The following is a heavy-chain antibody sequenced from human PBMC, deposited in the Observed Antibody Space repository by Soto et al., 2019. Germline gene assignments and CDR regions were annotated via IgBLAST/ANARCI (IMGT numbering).Heavy chain of an antibody. D-gene: IGHD3-9*01. Sequence: SETLSLTCTVSGGSISSSSYYWGWIRQPPGKGLEWIGSIYYSGSTYYNPSLKSRVTISVDTSKNQFSLKLSSVTAADTAVYYCARGVRHFDWLLIKMSWFDPWGQGTLVTVSS. CDR1: GGSISSSSYY. CDR2: IYYSGST. J-gene: IGHJ5*02. CDR3: ARGVRHFDWLLIKMSWFDP. V-gene: IGHV4-39*01.